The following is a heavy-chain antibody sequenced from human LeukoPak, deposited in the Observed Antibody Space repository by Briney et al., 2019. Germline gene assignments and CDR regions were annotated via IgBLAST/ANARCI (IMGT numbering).Heavy chain of an antibody. V-gene: IGHV4-59*01. D-gene: IGHD3-22*01. Sequence: SETLSLTCTVSGGSISSYYWSWIRQPPGKGLEWIGYIYYSGSTNYNPSLKSRVTISVDTSMNQFSLRLTSVTAADTAVYYCARGPDSSGYHFDYWGQGTLVTVSS. CDR1: GGSISSYY. CDR3: ARGPDSSGYHFDY. CDR2: IYYSGST. J-gene: IGHJ4*02.